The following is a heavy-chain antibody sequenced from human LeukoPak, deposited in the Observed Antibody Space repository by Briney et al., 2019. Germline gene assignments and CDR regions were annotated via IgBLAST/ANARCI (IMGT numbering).Heavy chain of an antibody. CDR2: IYYSGNT. J-gene: IGHJ4*02. CDR1: GGSITSGGYY. Sequence: SQTLSLTCTVSGGSITSGGYYWSWIRQHPGKGLDWIGYIYYSGNTYYNPSLKSRVTISVDTSKNQFSLKLSSVTAADTAVYYCARGRRGASGYFISYYFDYWGQGTLVTVSS. CDR3: ARGRRGASGYFISYYFDY. D-gene: IGHD3-22*01. V-gene: IGHV4-31*03.